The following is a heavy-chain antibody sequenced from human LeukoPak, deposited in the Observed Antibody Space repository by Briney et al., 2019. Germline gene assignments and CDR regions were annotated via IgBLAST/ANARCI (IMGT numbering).Heavy chain of an antibody. J-gene: IGHJ6*03. CDR1: GGSISSYY. V-gene: IGHV4-4*07. CDR2: IYTSGST. CDR3: AGNFRFSSPGAMDV. D-gene: IGHD6-6*01. Sequence: SETLSLTCTVSGGSISSYYWSWIRQPAGKGLEWIGRIYTSGSTNYNPSLKSRVTMSVDTSKNQFSLKLSSVTAADTAVYYCAGNFRFSSPGAMDVWGKGTTVTVSS.